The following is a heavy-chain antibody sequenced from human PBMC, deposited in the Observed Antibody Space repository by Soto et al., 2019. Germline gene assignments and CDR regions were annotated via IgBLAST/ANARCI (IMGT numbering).Heavy chain of an antibody. J-gene: IGHJ5*02. D-gene: IGHD6-19*01. CDR2: ISYDGSNK. CDR1: GFTFSSYA. Sequence: QVQLVESGGGVVQPGRSLRLSCAASGFTFSSYAMHWVRQAPGKGLEWVAVISYDGSNKYYADSVKGRFTISRDNSKKTLYLQMNSLRAEDTAVYYCARGLGPNRPSGWYRNWFDPWGQGTLVTVSS. CDR3: ARGLGPNRPSGWYRNWFDP. V-gene: IGHV3-30-3*01.